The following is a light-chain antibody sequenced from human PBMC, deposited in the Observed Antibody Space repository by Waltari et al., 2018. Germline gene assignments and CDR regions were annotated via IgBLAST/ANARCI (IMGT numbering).Light chain of an antibody. V-gene: IGLV2-23*02. CDR3: CSFTSSSTYV. CDR2: EVN. CDR1: ISDIGLFKV. Sequence: QSALTQPASVSASPGQSITVSCSGSISDIGLFKVVSWFQQYPGKPPRRIIYEVNNRPPGISDRCSATKSGNVASLTISGLQADDEADYYCCSFTSSSTYVFGSGTTVTVL. J-gene: IGLJ1*01.